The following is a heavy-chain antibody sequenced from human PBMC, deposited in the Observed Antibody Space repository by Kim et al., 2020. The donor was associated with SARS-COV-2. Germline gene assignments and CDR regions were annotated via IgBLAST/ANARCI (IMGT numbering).Heavy chain of an antibody. CDR1: GYTFTSYI. D-gene: IGHD3-3*01. V-gene: IGHV7-4-1*02. CDR2: INTNTGNP. CDR3: ASDRRITIFGGGRSWFDP. J-gene: IGHJ5*02. Sequence: ASVKVSCKASGYTFTSYILNWVRQAPGQGLEWMGWINTNTGNPTYAQGFTGRFVFSLDTSVSTAYLQISSLKAEDTAVYYCASDRRITIFGGGRSWFDPWGQGTLVTVSS.